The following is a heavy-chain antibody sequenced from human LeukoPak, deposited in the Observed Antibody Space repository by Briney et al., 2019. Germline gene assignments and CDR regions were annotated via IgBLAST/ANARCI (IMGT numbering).Heavy chain of an antibody. J-gene: IGHJ6*03. CDR3: ARGLTDFYYYYYMDV. Sequence: ASVKVSCRASGYTFSSYDISWVRQASGGRLEWLGWMNPNNGQKSYAQKFQARVTMTWNTSISTAYMELNNLRSDDTAVYFCARGLTDFYYYYYMDVWGKGTTVTVSS. D-gene: IGHD2-21*02. CDR1: GYTFSSYD. CDR2: MNPNNGQK. V-gene: IGHV1-8*02.